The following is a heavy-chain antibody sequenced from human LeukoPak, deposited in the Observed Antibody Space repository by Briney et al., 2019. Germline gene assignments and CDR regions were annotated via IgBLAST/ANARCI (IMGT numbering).Heavy chain of an antibody. J-gene: IGHJ4*02. V-gene: IGHV4-39*07. CDR2: IYYSGST. CDR3: ATSYDILTGDDY. Sequence: SETLSLTCTVSGGSISSSSYYWGWVRQPPGKGLEWIGSIYYSGSTHYNPSLKSRLTISVDTSKNQFSLKLSSVTAADTAVYYCATSYDILTGDDYWGQGTLVTVSS. D-gene: IGHD3-9*01. CDR1: GGSISSSSYY.